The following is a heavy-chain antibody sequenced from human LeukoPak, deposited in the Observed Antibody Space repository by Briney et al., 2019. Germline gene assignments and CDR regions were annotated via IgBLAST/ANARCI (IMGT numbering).Heavy chain of an antibody. CDR3: AGSSYSAISDASYYFFDS. J-gene: IGHJ4*02. CDR2: GYYTGTT. D-gene: IGHD3-16*01. CDR1: GDSIRGGSSY. Sequence: TSETLSLTCTVSGDSIRGGSSYWGWIRQPPGKGLEWIGSGYYTGTTLDNPSLQSRVTISVDTSKNQFSLRLTSVTAADTAVYFCAGSSYSAISDASYYFFDSWGQGTLVTVSS. V-gene: IGHV4-39*01.